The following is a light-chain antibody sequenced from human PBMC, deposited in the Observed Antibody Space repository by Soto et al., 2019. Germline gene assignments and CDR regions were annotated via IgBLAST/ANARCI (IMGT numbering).Light chain of an antibody. CDR2: VAS. CDR3: HQYNNWPGT. J-gene: IGKJ3*01. CDR1: QSVSSN. V-gene: IGKV3-15*01. Sequence: EIVMTQSPATLSVSPGERATLSCRASQSVSSNLACYQQKPGQAPRLLIYVASTRATGIPARFSGSGSGTEFPLTISSLQSEDFAVYYCHQYNNWPGTFGPGTKVDIK.